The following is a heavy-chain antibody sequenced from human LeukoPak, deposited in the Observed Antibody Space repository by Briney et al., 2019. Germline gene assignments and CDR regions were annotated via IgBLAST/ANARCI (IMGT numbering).Heavy chain of an antibody. CDR2: IYYSGST. D-gene: IGHD3-10*01. Sequence: PSETLSLTCTVSGGSISSSSYYWGWIRQPPGKGLEWIGSIYYSGSTYYNPSLKSRVTISVDTSKNQFSLKLSSVTAADTAVYYCARAIRGLLWFGESNWFDPWGQGTLVTVSS. V-gene: IGHV4-39*07. CDR1: GGSISSSSYY. J-gene: IGHJ5*02. CDR3: ARAIRGLLWFGESNWFDP.